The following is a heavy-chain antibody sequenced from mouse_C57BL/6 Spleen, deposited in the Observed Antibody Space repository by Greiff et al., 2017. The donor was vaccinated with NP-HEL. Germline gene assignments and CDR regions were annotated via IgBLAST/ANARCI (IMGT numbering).Heavy chain of an antibody. CDR3: ARAQKVFAY. J-gene: IGHJ3*01. V-gene: IGHV3-6*01. CDR2: ISYVGSN. Sequence: EVQLQQSGPGLVKPSQSLSLTCPFTGSSIPSGYYWNGIRQFPGNKWEWWANISYVGSNNYNPSLKNRISITRDTSKNQFFLKLNSVTTEDTATYYCARAQKVFAYWGQGTLVTVSA. CDR1: GSSIPSGYY.